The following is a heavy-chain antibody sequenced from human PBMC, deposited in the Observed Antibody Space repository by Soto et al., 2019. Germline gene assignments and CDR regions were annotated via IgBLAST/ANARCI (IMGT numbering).Heavy chain of an antibody. J-gene: IGHJ4*02. CDR2: IYPGDSDT. D-gene: IGHD3-3*01. V-gene: IGHV5-51*01. CDR1: WYHFPRYW. Sequence: GESLKTLWWSSWYHFPRYWIGWGRQVPRKGLEWMGIIYPGDSDTRYSPSFQGQVTISVDKSISTAYLQWRRLKAADTAMYYCARPRYCCSAYYPSYFDFWGQGTMVTVYS. CDR3: ARPRYCCSAYYPSYFDF.